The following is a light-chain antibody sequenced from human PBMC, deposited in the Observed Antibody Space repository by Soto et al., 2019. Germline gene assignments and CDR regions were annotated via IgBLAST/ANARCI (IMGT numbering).Light chain of an antibody. Sequence: DIQMTQSPSTLSASVGDRVTITCRASQDVGNWLAWYQQKPGKAPKLLIYDASSLQSGVPSRFSGSGSGTEFTLSISSLEPDDFATYFCQQYNSYLFGPGTKVDIQ. CDR2: DAS. CDR1: QDVGNW. V-gene: IGKV1-5*01. J-gene: IGKJ3*01. CDR3: QQYNSYL.